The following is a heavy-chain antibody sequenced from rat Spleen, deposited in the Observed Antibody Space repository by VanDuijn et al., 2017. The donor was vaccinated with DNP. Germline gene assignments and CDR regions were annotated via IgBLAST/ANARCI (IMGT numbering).Heavy chain of an antibody. V-gene: IGHV3-3*01. CDR3: ASGPNGYNYFDY. J-gene: IGHJ2*01. Sequence: EVQLQESGPGLVESSQSLSLTCSVTGYSITRNFRWNWIRKFPGNKLEWMGYVNSADSTYYNPSLKRRISITRDTSKNQFFLQVNSVTTEDTATYSCASGPNGYNYFDYWGQGVMVTVSS. D-gene: IGHD1-2*01. CDR1: GYSITRNFR. CDR2: VNSADST.